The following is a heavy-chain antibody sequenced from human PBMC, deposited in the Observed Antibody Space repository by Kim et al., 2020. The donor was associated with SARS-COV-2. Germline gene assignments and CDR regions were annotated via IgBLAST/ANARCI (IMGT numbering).Heavy chain of an antibody. CDR2: IIPIFGTA. CDR3: ARGITGTRGRWFDP. Sequence: SVKVSCKASGGTFSSYAISWVRQAPGQGLEWMGGIIPIFGTANYAQKFQGRVTSTADESTSTAYMELSSLRSEDTAVYYCARGITGTRGRWFDPWGQGTLVTVSS. CDR1: GGTFSSYA. J-gene: IGHJ5*02. V-gene: IGHV1-69*13. D-gene: IGHD1-7*01.